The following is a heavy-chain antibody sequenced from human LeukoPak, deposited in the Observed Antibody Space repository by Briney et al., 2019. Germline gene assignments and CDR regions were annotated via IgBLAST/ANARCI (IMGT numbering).Heavy chain of an antibody. V-gene: IGHV3-66*01. CDR3: ASSREWLHIMFDY. CDR2: IYSGGST. Sequence: SGGSLRLSCAASGFTFSSYAMHWVRQAPGKGLEWVSVIYSGGSTYYADSVKGRFTISRDNSKNTLYLQMNSLRAEDTAVYYCASSREWLHIMFDYWGQGTLVTVSS. D-gene: IGHD5-12*01. CDR1: GFTFSSYA. J-gene: IGHJ4*02.